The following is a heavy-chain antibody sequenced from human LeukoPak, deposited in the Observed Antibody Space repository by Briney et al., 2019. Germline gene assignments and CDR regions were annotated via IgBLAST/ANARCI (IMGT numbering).Heavy chain of an antibody. CDR3: ARASAAGLYYYYYYYMDV. V-gene: IGHV3-7*01. CDR1: GFTFSNAW. D-gene: IGHD6-13*01. CDR2: IKQDGSEK. Sequence: GGSLRLSCAASGFTFSNAWMSWVRQAPGKGLEWVANIKQDGSEKYYVDSVKGRFTISRDNAKNSLYLQMNSLRAEDTAVYYCARASAAGLYYYYYYYMDVWGKGTTVTISS. J-gene: IGHJ6*03.